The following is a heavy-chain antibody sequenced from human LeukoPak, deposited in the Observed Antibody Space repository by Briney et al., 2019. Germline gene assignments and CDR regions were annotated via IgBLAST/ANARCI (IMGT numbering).Heavy chain of an antibody. CDR1: GYTFTGYY. V-gene: IGHV1-46*01. CDR2: ITPSGGST. CDR3: AREGTTVTTSHYYYYYCMDV. D-gene: IGHD4-11*01. J-gene: IGHJ6*03. Sequence: GASVKVSCKASGYTFTGYYMHWVRQAPGQGLEWLGLITPSGGSTWYAQKFQGRVTMTRDTSISTAYMELSRLRSDDTAVYYCAREGTTVTTSHYYYYYCMDVWGKGTTVTASS.